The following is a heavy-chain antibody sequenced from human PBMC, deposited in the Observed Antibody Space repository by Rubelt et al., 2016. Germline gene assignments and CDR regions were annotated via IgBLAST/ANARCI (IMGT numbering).Heavy chain of an antibody. CDR2: IYSGGST. CDR1: GFTVSSNY. CDR3: TFFDY. V-gene: IGHV3-53*01. Sequence: EVQLLESGGGLIQPGGSLRLSCAASGFTVSSNYMSWVRQAPGEGLEWVSVIYSGGSTYYADSVRGRVTISRDKSKTMLYLQMNNLRVEDTALYYCTFFDYWGQGTLVTVSS. J-gene: IGHJ4*02.